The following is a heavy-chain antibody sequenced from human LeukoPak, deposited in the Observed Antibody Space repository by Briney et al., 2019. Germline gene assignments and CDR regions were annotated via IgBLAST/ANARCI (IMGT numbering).Heavy chain of an antibody. CDR3: AASTVGYDSSATFDY. CDR2: ISSSSYI. Sequence: GGSLRLSCAASGFTFGSYSMNWVRQAPGKGLEWVSYISSSSYIYYADSVKGRFTISRDNAKNSLYLQMNSLRAEDTAVYYCAASTVGYDSSATFDYWGQGTLVTVSS. D-gene: IGHD3-22*01. V-gene: IGHV3-21*05. J-gene: IGHJ4*02. CDR1: GFTFGSYS.